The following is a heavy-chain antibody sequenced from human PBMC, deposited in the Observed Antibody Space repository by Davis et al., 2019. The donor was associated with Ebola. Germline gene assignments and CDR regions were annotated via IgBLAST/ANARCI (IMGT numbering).Heavy chain of an antibody. CDR3: AGVPGIAAAGTEDYYYYGMDV. Sequence: SETLSLTCAVYGGSFSGYYCSWTRQLPGKGPEWIGEINHSGSTNYNPSLKSRVTISVDTSKNQFSLKLSSVTAADTAVYYCAGVPGIAAAGTEDYYYYGMDVWGQGTTATVSS. CDR2: INHSGST. V-gene: IGHV4-34*01. D-gene: IGHD6-13*01. J-gene: IGHJ6*02. CDR1: GGSFSGYY.